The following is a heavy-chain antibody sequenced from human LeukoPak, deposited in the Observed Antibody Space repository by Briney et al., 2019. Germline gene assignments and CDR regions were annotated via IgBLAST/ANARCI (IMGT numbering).Heavy chain of an antibody. CDR2: INPSGGST. Sequence: ASVKVSCKASGYTFTNYAMNWVRQAPGQGLEWMGIINPSGGSTSYAQKFQGRVTMTRDTSTSTVYMELSSLRSEDTAVYYCARDKSPSFYDSSGYYYELGEYWGQGTLVTVSS. V-gene: IGHV1-46*01. D-gene: IGHD3-22*01. J-gene: IGHJ4*02. CDR1: GYTFTNYA. CDR3: ARDKSPSFYDSSGYYYELGEY.